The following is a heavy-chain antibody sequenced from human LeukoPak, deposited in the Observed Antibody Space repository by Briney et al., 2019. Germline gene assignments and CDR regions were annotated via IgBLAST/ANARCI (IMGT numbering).Heavy chain of an antibody. CDR3: AKSPIAVAGNWGYYFDY. Sequence: QSGGSLRLSCAASGFTFSSYGMHWVRQAPGKGLEWVAVIWYDGSNKYYADSVKGRFTISRDNSKNTLYLQMNSLRAEDTAVYYCAKSPIAVAGNWGYYFDYWGQGTLVTVSS. D-gene: IGHD6-19*01. CDR1: GFTFSSYG. CDR2: IWYDGSNK. V-gene: IGHV3-33*06. J-gene: IGHJ4*02.